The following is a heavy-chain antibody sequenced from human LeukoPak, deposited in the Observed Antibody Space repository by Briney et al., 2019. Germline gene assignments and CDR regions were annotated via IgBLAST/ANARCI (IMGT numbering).Heavy chain of an antibody. CDR3: ASGYSYGFDY. D-gene: IGHD5-18*01. Sequence: SETLSLTCTVSRGSISSSSYYWGWIRQPPGKGLEWIGSIYYSGSTYYNPSLKSRVTISVDTSKNQFSLKLSSVTAADTAVYYCASGYSYGFDYWGQGTLVTVSS. J-gene: IGHJ4*02. V-gene: IGHV4-39*07. CDR1: RGSISSSSYY. CDR2: IYYSGST.